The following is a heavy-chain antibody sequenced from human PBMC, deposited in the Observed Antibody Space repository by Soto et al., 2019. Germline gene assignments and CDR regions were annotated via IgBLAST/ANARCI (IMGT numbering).Heavy chain of an antibody. CDR1: GFSLSTSGMC. Sequence: SGPTLVNPTQTLTLTCTFSGFSLSTSGMCVSWIRQPPGKALEWLARIDWDDDKYYSTSLKTRLTISKDTSKNQVVLTMTNMDPVDTATYYCAREIIAAAGTRLPWFDPWGQGTLVTVSS. CDR2: IDWDDDK. V-gene: IGHV2-70*11. J-gene: IGHJ5*02. CDR3: AREIIAAAGTRLPWFDP. D-gene: IGHD6-13*01.